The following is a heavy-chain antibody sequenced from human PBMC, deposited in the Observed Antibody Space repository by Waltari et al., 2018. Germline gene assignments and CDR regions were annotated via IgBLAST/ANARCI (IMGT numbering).Heavy chain of an antibody. V-gene: IGHV3-23*01. J-gene: IGHJ4*02. CDR3: AKMFSGHYSFDY. CDR1: GTPFSTYA. Sequence: EVQLLESGGCLAQPGGSLSPSCAASGTPFSTYAMRLARQAPGEGLEWVALILSGGATFYADSVKGRFTISTDKSKNTLYLQMNSLRAEDTATYYCAKMFSGHYSFDYWGQGTLVTVSS. CDR2: LILSGGAT. D-gene: IGHD3-22*01.